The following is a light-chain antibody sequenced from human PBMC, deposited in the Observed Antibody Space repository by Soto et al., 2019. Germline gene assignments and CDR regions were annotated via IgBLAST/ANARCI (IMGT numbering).Light chain of an antibody. CDR3: LQHYNYPWT. CDR1: QGIRNE. CDR2: DAS. V-gene: IGKV1-17*01. J-gene: IGKJ1*01. Sequence: DIPMTQSPSSLSASVGDRVTIICRAGQGIRNELGWYQQKPGRAPKRLIYDASNLQSGVPSRFSGSGFGTEFTLTISSLQPEDFATYSCLQHYNYPWTFGQGTKVEIK.